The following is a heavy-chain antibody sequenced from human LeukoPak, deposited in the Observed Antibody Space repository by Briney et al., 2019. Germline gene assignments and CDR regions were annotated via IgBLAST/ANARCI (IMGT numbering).Heavy chain of an antibody. J-gene: IGHJ5*02. CDR2: IRYDGSVV. Sequence: PGGFLRLSCTASGFNISSYWMNWVRQAPGKGLQWVATIRYDGSVVSYADSVTGHFTISRDNAKNSLYLLMNSLRSEDTAVYFCARDFVLGQPLVALDPWGQGTLVSVSS. V-gene: IGHV3-7*01. D-gene: IGHD2-2*01. CDR3: ARDFVLGQPLVALDP. CDR1: GFNISSYW.